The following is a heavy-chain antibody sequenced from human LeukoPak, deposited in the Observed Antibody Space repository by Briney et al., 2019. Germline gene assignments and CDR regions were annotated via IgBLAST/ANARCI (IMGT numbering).Heavy chain of an antibody. J-gene: IGHJ4*02. CDR2: INPNTGNP. D-gene: IGHD3-16*02. CDR3: ARAYQRLGGLSLPDY. CDR1: GYTFTNYA. Sequence: ASVKVSCKASGYTFTNYAMNWVRQAPGQGLEWMGWINPNTGNPTYAQGFTGRFVFSLDTSVSTTYLQIGSLKAEDTAVYYCARAYQRLGGLSLPDYWGQGTLVTVSS. V-gene: IGHV7-4-1*01.